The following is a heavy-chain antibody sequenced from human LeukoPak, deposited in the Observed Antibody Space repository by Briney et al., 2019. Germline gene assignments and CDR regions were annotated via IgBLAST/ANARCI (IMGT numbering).Heavy chain of an antibody. CDR1: GGSISSYY. D-gene: IGHD2-2*01. CDR2: IYYSGST. Sequence: SETLSLTCTVSGGSISSYYWSWIRQPPGKGLEWIGYIYYSGSTNYNPSLKSRVTISVDTSKNQFSLKLSSVTAADTAVYYCARVIQYCSSTSCSPNWFDPWGQGTLVTVSS. CDR3: ARVIQYCSSTSCSPNWFDP. V-gene: IGHV4-59*01. J-gene: IGHJ5*02.